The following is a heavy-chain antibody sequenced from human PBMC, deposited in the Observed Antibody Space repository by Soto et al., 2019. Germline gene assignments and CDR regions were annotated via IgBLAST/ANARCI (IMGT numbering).Heavy chain of an antibody. D-gene: IGHD3-3*01. J-gene: IGHJ6*02. CDR2: INDDGDRT. CDR3: AREEWTDRRPYLYSGMDV. Sequence: EVQLLESGGGLVQPGGSLKLSCAVSGFTFTIYAMCWVRQAPGKGLEWVSGINDDGDRTYYPDSVRGRFTISRDNSKNTLYLQMNSLGAEDTGVYYCAREEWTDRRPYLYSGMDVWGQGPTVTVSS. CDR1: GFTFTIYA. V-gene: IGHV3-23*01.